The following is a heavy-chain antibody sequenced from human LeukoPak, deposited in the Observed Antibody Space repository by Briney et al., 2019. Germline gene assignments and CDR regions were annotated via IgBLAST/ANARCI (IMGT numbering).Heavy chain of an antibody. CDR1: GFTFSRYW. CDR2: IKQDGTEK. V-gene: IGHV3-7*04. Sequence: GGSLRLSCAASGFTFSRYWMSWVRQAPGKGLEWVANIKQDGTEKFYLDSVRGRFTISRDNAKNSLYLQMNSLRAEDTAVYYCGRILWGVRYYFEYWGQGTLVTVSS. D-gene: IGHD2-21*01. J-gene: IGHJ4*02. CDR3: GRILWGVRYYFEY.